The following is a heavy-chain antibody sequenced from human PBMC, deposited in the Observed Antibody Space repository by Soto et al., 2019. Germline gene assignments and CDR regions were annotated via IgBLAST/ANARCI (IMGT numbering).Heavy chain of an antibody. J-gene: IGHJ4*02. CDR3: ARGLDYGDYPWYFDY. CDR1: GYTFTSYA. Sequence: ASVKVSCKASGYTFTSYAISWVRQAPGQGLEWMGWISGYNGNTNSAQKLQGRVTMTTDTSTSTAYMELRSLRSDDTAVYYCARGLDYGDYPWYFDYWGQGTLVTVS. D-gene: IGHD4-17*01. CDR2: ISGYNGNT. V-gene: IGHV1-18*04.